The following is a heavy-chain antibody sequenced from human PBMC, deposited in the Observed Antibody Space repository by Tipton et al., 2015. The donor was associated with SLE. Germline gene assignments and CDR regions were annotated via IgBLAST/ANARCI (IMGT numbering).Heavy chain of an antibody. D-gene: IGHD2-2*01. V-gene: IGHV4-59*07. Sequence: TLSLTCTVSGGSIKEYYWSWIRQSPGKGLEWIGYVSYGGSTNYNPSLQGRVTISVDTSRNQFSLNLYSVTAADTAVYYCSRKSSTADIWGRGTLVTASS. CDR3: SRKSSTADI. CDR2: VSYGGST. J-gene: IGHJ2*01. CDR1: GGSIKEYY.